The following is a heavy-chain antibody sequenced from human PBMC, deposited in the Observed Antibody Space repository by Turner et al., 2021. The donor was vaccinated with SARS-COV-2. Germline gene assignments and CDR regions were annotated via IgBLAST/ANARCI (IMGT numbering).Heavy chain of an antibody. CDR1: GGSISSSRYY. V-gene: IGHV4-39*01. J-gene: IGHJ2*01. CDR2: IYYSGST. CDR3: ARRRGRDGYTRNWYFDL. Sequence: QLQLQESGPGLVKPSETLSLTCTVSGGSISSSRYYWGWIRQPPGKGLEWIGSIYYSGSTYYNPSLKSRVTISVDTSKNQFSLKLSSVTAADTAVYYCARRRGRDGYTRNWYFDLWGRGTLVTVSS. D-gene: IGHD2-2*02.